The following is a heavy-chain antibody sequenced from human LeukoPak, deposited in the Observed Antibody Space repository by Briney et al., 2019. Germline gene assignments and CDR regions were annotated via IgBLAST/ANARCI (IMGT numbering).Heavy chain of an antibody. D-gene: IGHD2-21*01. V-gene: IGHV3-74*01. Sequence: GGSLRLSCAASLYTFTDTWMHWRPQAPGKGLVWVSRIKSDGSSTNYADSVKGRFTISRDNAKNTLYLQMNRLRAEDTAMYYCRRILVGGIRAFDIWGQGTMATVSS. CDR3: RRILVGGIRAFDI. CDR2: IKSDGSST. J-gene: IGHJ3*02. CDR1: LYTFTDTW.